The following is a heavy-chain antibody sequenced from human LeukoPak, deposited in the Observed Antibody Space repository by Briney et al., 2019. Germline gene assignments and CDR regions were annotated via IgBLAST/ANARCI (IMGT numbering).Heavy chain of an antibody. V-gene: IGHV3-23*01. D-gene: IGHD6-19*01. CDR3: ATGGYSSGWKTGYFDY. J-gene: IGHJ4*02. CDR1: GFTFSSYA. Sequence: PGGSLRLSCAASGFTFSSYAMSWVRQAPGKGLEWVSAISGSGGSTYYADSVKGRFTISRDNSKNTLYLQMNSLRAEDTAVYYCATGGYSSGWKTGYFDYWGQGTLVTVSS. CDR2: ISGSGGST.